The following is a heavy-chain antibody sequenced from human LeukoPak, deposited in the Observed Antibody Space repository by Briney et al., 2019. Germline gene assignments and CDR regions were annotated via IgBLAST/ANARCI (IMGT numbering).Heavy chain of an antibody. Sequence: GGSLRLSCAASGFTFSSYAMSWVRQAPGKGLEWVSAISGSGGSTYYAGSVKGRFTISRDNSKNTLYLQMNSLRAEDTAVYYCAKGGSGSYSGDFDYWGQGTLVTVSS. V-gene: IGHV3-23*01. CDR2: ISGSGGST. CDR1: GFTFSSYA. CDR3: AKGGSGSYSGDFDY. J-gene: IGHJ4*02. D-gene: IGHD1-26*01.